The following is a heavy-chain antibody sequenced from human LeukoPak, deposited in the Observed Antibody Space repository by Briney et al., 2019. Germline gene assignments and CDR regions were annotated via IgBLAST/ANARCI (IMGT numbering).Heavy chain of an antibody. D-gene: IGHD6-13*01. CDR2: IYCSGST. Sequence: PSETLSLTCTVSGGSISSYYWSWIRQPPGKGLEWIGYIYCSGSTNYNPSLKSRVTISVDTSKNQFSLKLSSVTAADTAVYYCAKIMDSSSWTFDYWGQGTLVTVSS. CDR1: GGSISSYY. V-gene: IGHV4-59*01. J-gene: IGHJ4*02. CDR3: AKIMDSSSWTFDY.